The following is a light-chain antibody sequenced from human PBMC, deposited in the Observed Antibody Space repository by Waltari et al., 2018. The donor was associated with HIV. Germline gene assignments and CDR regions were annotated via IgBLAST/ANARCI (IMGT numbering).Light chain of an antibody. CDR1: QSISSY. CDR2: AAS. CDR3: QQSYSHPWT. J-gene: IGKJ1*01. Sequence: DIQMTQSPSSLSASVGDRVTITCRASQSISSYLNWYQQKPGKAPKLLIYAASSLQSGVPSRFSCSGSGTDFTLTISSLQPEDFATYYCQQSYSHPWTFGQGTKVEIK. V-gene: IGKV1-39*01.